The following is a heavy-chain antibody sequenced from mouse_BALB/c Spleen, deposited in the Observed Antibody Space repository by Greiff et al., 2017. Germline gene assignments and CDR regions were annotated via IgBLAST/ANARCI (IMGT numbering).Heavy chain of an antibody. CDR3: ARRIYYGNYFDY. CDR1: GYTFTSYW. J-gene: IGHJ2*01. Sequence: VQLVESGVELAKPGASVKMSCKASGYTFTSYWMHWVKQRPGQGLEWIGYINPSTGYTEYNQKFKDKATLTADKSSSTAYMQLSSLTSEDSAVYYCARRIYYGNYFDYWGQGTTLTVSS. CDR2: INPSTGYT. V-gene: IGHV1-7*01. D-gene: IGHD2-1*01.